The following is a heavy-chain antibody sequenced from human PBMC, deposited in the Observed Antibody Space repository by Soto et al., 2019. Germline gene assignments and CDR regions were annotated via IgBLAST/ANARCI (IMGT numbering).Heavy chain of an antibody. D-gene: IGHD6-6*01. V-gene: IGHV3-23*01. CDR1: GFTFSNYA. CDR2: ISVIGDTT. CDR3: VKRLRLGSSSFLYYFDF. J-gene: IGHJ4*02. Sequence: EVKLLESGGGLVKPGGSLRLSCAASGFTFSNYAMGWVRQAPGKGLDWVSSISVIGDTTFYADSVKGRFTISRDNSKNTVFLQMNSLRAEDTAVYYCVKRLRLGSSSFLYYFDFWGQGTLVTVSS.